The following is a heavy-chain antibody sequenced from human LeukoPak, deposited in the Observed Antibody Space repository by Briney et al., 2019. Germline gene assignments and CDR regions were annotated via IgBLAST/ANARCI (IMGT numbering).Heavy chain of an antibody. D-gene: IGHD7-27*01. CDR3: ARQDWGSGWFDP. CDR2: VYHSGST. V-gene: IGHV4-39*01. Sequence: SETLSLTCTVSGASISGTTHYWGWIRQPPGKGLEWIGSVYHSGSTYYSPSLKRRATISVDTSKNQFSLKLSSVTAADTAVYYCARQDWGSGWFDPWGQGTLVAVSS. CDR1: GASISGTTHY. J-gene: IGHJ5*02.